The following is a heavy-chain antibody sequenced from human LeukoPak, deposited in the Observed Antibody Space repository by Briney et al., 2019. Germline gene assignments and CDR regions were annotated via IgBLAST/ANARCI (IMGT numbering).Heavy chain of an antibody. CDR2: IFYSGST. Sequence: SETLSLTCTVSGYSIGNSNYYWAWVRQPPGKGLEWLVSIFYSGSTYYNPSLKSRVTISVGTSKNQFSLNLHSVTAADRATYYCARRGITYSSSFFAYWGQGTLVTVSS. CDR1: GYSIGNSNYY. CDR3: ARRGITYSSSFFAY. J-gene: IGHJ4*02. V-gene: IGHV4-39*01. D-gene: IGHD6-13*01.